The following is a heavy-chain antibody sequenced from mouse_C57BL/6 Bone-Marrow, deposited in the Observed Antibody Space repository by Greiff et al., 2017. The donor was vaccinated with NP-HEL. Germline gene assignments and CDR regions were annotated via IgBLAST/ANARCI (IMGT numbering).Heavy chain of an antibody. CDR2: ISYDGSN. J-gene: IGHJ2*01. CDR1: GYSITSGYY. Sequence: EVKLQESGPGLVKPSQSLSLTCSVTGYSITSGYYWNWIRQFPGNKLEWMGYISYDGSNNYNPSLKNRISITRDTSKNQFFLKLNSVTTEDTATYYCARDDYDYPGYWGQGTTLTVSS. D-gene: IGHD2-4*01. CDR3: ARDDYDYPGY. V-gene: IGHV3-6*01.